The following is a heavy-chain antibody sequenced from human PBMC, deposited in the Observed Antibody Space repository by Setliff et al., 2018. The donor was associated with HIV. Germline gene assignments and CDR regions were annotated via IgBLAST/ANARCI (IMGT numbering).Heavy chain of an antibody. D-gene: IGHD4-4*01. Sequence: GGSLRLSCTASGFTFGDYAMSWVRQAPGKGLEWVGFIRSKAYGETPEYAASVKGRFTISRDDSKSIAYLQMNSLKTEDTAVYYCTRGTSWATDYYYGMDVWGQGTTVTVSS. V-gene: IGHV3-49*04. J-gene: IGHJ6*02. CDR3: TRGTSWATDYYYGMDV. CDR2: IRSKAYGETP. CDR1: GFTFGDYA.